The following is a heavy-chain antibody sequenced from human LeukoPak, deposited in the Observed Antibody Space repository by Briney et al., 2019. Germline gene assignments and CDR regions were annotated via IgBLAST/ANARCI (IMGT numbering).Heavy chain of an antibody. CDR2: IKQDGSKK. Sequence: GGSLRLSCVASGFPFSSYWMTWVRQAPGKGLEWVANIKQDGSKKSYVDSVKGRFTISRDNAKNSLYLQMNSLRAEDTAIYYCTRVGYIDEGIDYWGQGALVTVSS. CDR3: TRVGYIDEGIDY. CDR1: GFPFSSYW. V-gene: IGHV3-7*04. J-gene: IGHJ4*02. D-gene: IGHD5-24*01.